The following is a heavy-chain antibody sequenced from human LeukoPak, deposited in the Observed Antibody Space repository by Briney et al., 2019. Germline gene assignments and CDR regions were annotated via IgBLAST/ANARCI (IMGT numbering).Heavy chain of an antibody. CDR2: INHNGNVS. D-gene: IGHD6-13*01. Sequence: PGGSLRLSCAASGFTFSSYWMNWARQAPGKGLEWVASINHNGNVSYYVDSVKGRFTISRDNAKNSLYLQMSNLRAEDTAIYYCARSIPYGTTWYGRSDYWGQGTLVTVSS. J-gene: IGHJ4*02. CDR3: ARSIPYGTTWYGRSDY. CDR1: GFTFSSYW. V-gene: IGHV3-7*03.